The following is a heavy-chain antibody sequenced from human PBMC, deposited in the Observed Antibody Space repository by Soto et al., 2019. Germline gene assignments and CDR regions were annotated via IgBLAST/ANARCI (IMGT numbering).Heavy chain of an antibody. CDR2: IYYSGST. Sequence: SETLSLTCTVSGGSISSGAYYWSWIRQPPGKGLEWIGYIYYSGSTYYNPSLKSRVTISVDTSKNQFSLKLSSVTAADTAVYYCASQNVDTAMVNAFDIWGQGTMVTVSS. J-gene: IGHJ3*02. D-gene: IGHD5-18*01. CDR3: ASQNVDTAMVNAFDI. CDR1: GGSISSGAYY. V-gene: IGHV4-30-4*01.